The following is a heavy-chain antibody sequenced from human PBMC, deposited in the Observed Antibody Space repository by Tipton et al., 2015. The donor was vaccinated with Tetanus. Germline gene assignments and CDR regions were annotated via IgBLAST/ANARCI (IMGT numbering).Heavy chain of an antibody. CDR2: IIPIFGTA. D-gene: IGHD4-17*01. V-gene: IGHV1-69*01. Sequence: QVQLVQSGAEVKKPGSSVKVSCKASGGTFSSYAISWVRQAPGQGLEWMGGIIPIFGTANYAQKFQGRVTITADESTSTAYMELSSLRSEDTAVYYCARSGVVTTVTTDWYFDLWGRGTLVTVSS. CDR1: GGTFSSYA. J-gene: IGHJ2*01. CDR3: ARSGVVTTVTTDWYFDL.